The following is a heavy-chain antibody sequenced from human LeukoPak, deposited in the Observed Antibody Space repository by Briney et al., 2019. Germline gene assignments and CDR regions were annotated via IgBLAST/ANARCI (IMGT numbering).Heavy chain of an antibody. CDR2: INHDESKK. D-gene: IGHD6-6*01. V-gene: IGHV3-7*01. Sequence: PGGSLRLSCAASGFAFSDHWMIWVRQAPGKWLEWVANINHDESKKYYVDSVEGRFTISRDNAKNSLYLQMNSLRAEDTAVYYCAISTYSSSPSWGQGTLVTVSS. J-gene: IGHJ5*02. CDR1: GFAFSDHW. CDR3: AISTYSSSPS.